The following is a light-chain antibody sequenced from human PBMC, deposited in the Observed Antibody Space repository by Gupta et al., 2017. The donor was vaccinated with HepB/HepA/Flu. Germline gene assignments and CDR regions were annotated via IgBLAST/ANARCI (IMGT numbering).Light chain of an antibody. J-gene: IGLJ2*01. CDR1: SLRSYY. V-gene: IGLV3-19*01. CDR2: GKN. CDR3: NSRDSSGNHLDVV. Sequence: SSELTQDPAVSVALGQTVRITCQGDSLRSYYASWYQQKPGQAPVLFIYGKNNRPPGIPDRFFGSSSGNTASLTITGAQAEDEADYYCNSRDSSGNHLDVVFGGGTKLTVL.